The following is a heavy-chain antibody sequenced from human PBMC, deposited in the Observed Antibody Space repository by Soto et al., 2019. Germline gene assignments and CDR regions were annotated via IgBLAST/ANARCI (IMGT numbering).Heavy chain of an antibody. Sequence: GGSLRLSCAASGFVFSNYAMFWFRQAPGRGLEWVSTIYAAGGGKYYAGSVKGRFTVSRDNSRDTLFLQMDSLRVEDTAIYFCAKDLIRGDGYEDPGYWAQGTLVTVSS. CDR3: AKDLIRGDGYEDPGY. J-gene: IGHJ4*02. V-gene: IGHV3-23*01. D-gene: IGHD3-10*01. CDR1: GFVFSNYA. CDR2: IYAAGGGK.